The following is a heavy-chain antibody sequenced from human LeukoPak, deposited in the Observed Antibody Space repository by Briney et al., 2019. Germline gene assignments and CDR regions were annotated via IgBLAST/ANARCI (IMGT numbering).Heavy chain of an antibody. CDR2: RSASGVST. CDR3: ARDPEGHYDSSGYFDY. D-gene: IGHD3-22*01. V-gene: IGHV3-23*01. Sequence: GGPLRPSCAASGSTISIYAMSWGRPAPGRVLEWASARSASGVSTYSADSVKGRFTISRDNSKNTLYLQMNSQRAEDTAVYYCARDPEGHYDSSGYFDYWGQGTLVTVSS. CDR1: GSTISIYA. J-gene: IGHJ4*02.